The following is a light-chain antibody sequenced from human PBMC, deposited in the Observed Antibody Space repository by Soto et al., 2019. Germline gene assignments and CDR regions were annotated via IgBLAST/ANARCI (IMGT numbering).Light chain of an antibody. J-gene: IGKJ5*01. V-gene: IGKV3-20*01. CDR3: KKYGSSPIT. CDR1: QSVSNNY. CDR2: GAS. Sequence: EIVLTQSPGTLSLSPGERATFSCRASQSVSNNYLAWYQQKPGQATRLLIYGASNRATGIPDRFSGSGSGTDFTLTISRLEPEEFAVYYCKKYGSSPITVGKGKRLEIK.